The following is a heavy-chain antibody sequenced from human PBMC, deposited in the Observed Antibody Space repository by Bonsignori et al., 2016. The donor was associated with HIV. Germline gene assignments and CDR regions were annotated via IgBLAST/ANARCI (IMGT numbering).Heavy chain of an antibody. CDR3: ARDLRTLYYYYMDV. CDR1: GFTFGEYA. D-gene: IGHD2-15*01. Sequence: GESLKISCTASGFTFGEYAMSWVRQAPGKGLEWVGFIRSKAYGGTTEYAASVQGRFTILRDDSKSIVYLQMNSLKTEDTAVYFCARDLRTLYYYYMDVWGKGTTVTVSS. V-gene: IGHV3-49*04. CDR2: IRSKAYGGTT. J-gene: IGHJ6*03.